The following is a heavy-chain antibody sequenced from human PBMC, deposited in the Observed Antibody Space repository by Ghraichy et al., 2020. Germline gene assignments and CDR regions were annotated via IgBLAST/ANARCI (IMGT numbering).Heavy chain of an antibody. CDR2: IYHSGTT. CDR1: GYSITSGYY. CDR3: ARVRNYDFWSCYFEAYNWFDP. Sequence: SETLSLTCTVSGYSITSGYYWGWIRQPPGKGLEWIGSIYHSGTTYYNPSLKSRVTISVDTSTNQFSLNLSSVTAPDPAVYYCARVRNYDFWSCYFEAYNWFDPWGQGTLVTVSS. V-gene: IGHV4-38-2*02. D-gene: IGHD3-3*01. J-gene: IGHJ5*02.